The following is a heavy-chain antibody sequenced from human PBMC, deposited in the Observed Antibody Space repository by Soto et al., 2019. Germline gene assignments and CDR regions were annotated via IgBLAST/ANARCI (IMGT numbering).Heavy chain of an antibody. J-gene: IGHJ4*02. D-gene: IGHD2-21*01. V-gene: IGHV5-51*01. CDR1: GYNFTNHW. Sequence: PGESLKISCNGTGYNFTNHWVAWVRQMPGKGLEGMGIVFRGDSDTRYNPSFQGQVAFSAALSSGTAYLPWSSLKAADSATYYCAGRYLYYSGDACYVTNDLDFWGQGTKVTVSS. CDR3: AGRYLYYSGDACYVTNDLDF. CDR2: VFRGDSDT.